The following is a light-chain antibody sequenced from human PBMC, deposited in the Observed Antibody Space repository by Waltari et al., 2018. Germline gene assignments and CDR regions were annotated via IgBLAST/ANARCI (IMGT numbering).Light chain of an antibody. J-gene: IGLJ3*02. CDR2: EGG. CDR3: SSYTGTATPRV. CDR1: SSAVGSYNL. V-gene: IGLV2-23*01. Sequence: SALTQPASVSGSHGQSITIPCTEASSAVGSYNLVSWYHQHPGKAPKVILYEGGKRPSGVSNRFSGSKSGNTASLTISGLQADDEADYFCSSYTGTATPRVFGGGTRLTVL.